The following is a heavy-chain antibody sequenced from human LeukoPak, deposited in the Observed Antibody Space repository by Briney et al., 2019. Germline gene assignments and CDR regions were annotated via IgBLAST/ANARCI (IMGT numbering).Heavy chain of an antibody. CDR2: MYYSGST. CDR1: GGSISSYY. CDR3: ARDARRGWFDP. D-gene: IGHD3-10*01. J-gene: IGHJ5*02. Sequence: SETLSLTCTVSGGSISSYYWSWIRQPPGKGLEWIGYMYYSGSTNYNPSLKSRVTISVDTSKNQFSLKLSSVTAADTAVYYCARDARRGWFDPWGQGTLVTVSS. V-gene: IGHV4-59*01.